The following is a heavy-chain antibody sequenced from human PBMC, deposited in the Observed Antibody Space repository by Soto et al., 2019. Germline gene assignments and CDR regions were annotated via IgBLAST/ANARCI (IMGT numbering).Heavy chain of an antibody. CDR2: MNPNSGNT. V-gene: IGHV1-8*01. CDR3: ARGISRYDFWSGYYDYYYYMDV. J-gene: IGHJ6*03. Sequence: GASVKVSCKASGCTFTSYDINWVRQATGQGLEWMGWMNPNSGNTGYAQKFQGRVTMTRNTSISTAYMELSSLRSEDTAVYYCARGISRYDFWSGYYDYYYYMDVWGKGTTVTVSS. CDR1: GCTFTSYD. D-gene: IGHD3-3*01.